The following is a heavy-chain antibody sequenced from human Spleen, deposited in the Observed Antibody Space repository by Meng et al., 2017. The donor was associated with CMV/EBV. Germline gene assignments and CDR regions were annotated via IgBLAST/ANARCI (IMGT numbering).Heavy chain of an antibody. V-gene: IGHV1-69*10. CDR1: GGTFSSYA. CDR2: IIPILGIA. Sequence: SVKVSCKASGGTFSSYAISWVRQAPGQGLEWMGGIIPILGIANYAQKFQGRVTINADISTSTAYMELNTLRVEDTAVYYCASPPQYTSWSLAYWGQGTLVTVSS. D-gene: IGHD6-6*01. CDR3: ASPPQYTSWSLAY. J-gene: IGHJ4*02.